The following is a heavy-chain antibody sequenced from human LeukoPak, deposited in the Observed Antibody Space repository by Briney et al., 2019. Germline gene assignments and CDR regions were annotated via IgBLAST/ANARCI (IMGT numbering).Heavy chain of an antibody. V-gene: IGHV4-59*08. D-gene: IGHD3-22*01. J-gene: IGHJ3*02. CDR2: IYYSGST. CDR3: ARHLRYDSRGYDASDI. CDR1: GVSISRFY. Sequence: SETLSLICTTSGVSISRFYWSWVRQPPGKGLEWIGYIYYSGSTNYNPSLKSRVTISIDTSKNQFSLKLSSVTAADTAVYYCARHLRYDSRGYDASDIWGQGTMVTVSS.